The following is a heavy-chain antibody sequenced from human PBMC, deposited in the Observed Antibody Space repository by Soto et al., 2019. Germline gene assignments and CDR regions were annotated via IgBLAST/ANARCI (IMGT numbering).Heavy chain of an antibody. CDR2: IGGGGFTT. V-gene: IGHV3-74*01. CDR1: GFNFSPYW. CDR3: ARDRGYPDSFDT. D-gene: IGHD3-10*01. J-gene: IGHJ3*02. Sequence: EVQLVESGGGLVQPGESLRLSCAASGFNFSPYWMHWVRQAPGKGLEWISHIGGGGFTTIYADSVKGRCTISRDDAKSTLYLQMNSLGSADTAVYYCARDRGYPDSFDTWGQGTVVTVSS.